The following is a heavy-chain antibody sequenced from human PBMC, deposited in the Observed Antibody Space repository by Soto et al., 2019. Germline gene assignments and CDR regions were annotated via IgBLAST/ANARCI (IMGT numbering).Heavy chain of an antibody. D-gene: IGHD6-19*01. J-gene: IGHJ2*01. CDR1: GFTFSSYA. CDR2: ISGSGGST. Sequence: EVQLLESGGGLVQPGGSLRLSCAASGFTFSSYAMSWVRQAPGKGLEWVSAISGSGGSTYYADSVKGRFTISRDNSKNTLYLQMNSLRAEDTAVYYCAKGDSSSGWTPNLEWYFDLWGRGTLVTVSS. V-gene: IGHV3-23*01. CDR3: AKGDSSSGWTPNLEWYFDL.